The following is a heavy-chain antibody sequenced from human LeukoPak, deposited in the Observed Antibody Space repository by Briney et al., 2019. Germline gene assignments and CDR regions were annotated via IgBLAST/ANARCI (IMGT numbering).Heavy chain of an antibody. D-gene: IGHD2-21*01. V-gene: IGHV3-23*01. CDR3: AKDRTAYCGGDCYSDY. J-gene: IGHJ4*02. Sequence: GGTLRLSCAASGFTFSSYAMSWVRQAPGKGLEWVSAISGSGGSTYYADSVKGRFTISRDNSKNTLYLQMNSLRAEDTAVYYCAKDRTAYCGGDCYSDYWGQGTLVTVSS. CDR2: ISGSGGST. CDR1: GFTFSSYA.